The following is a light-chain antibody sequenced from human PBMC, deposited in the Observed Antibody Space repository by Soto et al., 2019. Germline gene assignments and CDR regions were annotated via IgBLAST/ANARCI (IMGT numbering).Light chain of an antibody. CDR3: QSFYKNLRAVV. Sequence: QSVLTQPPSVSGAPGERVTISCTGSSSDIGAGYRVRWYQQVPGTAPKLLIYDNTNRPSGVSVRFSGSKSGTSASLAISGLQAEDEADYYCQSFYKNLRAVVFGGGTTLTAL. CDR1: SSDIGAGYR. CDR2: DNT. J-gene: IGLJ2*01. V-gene: IGLV1-40*01.